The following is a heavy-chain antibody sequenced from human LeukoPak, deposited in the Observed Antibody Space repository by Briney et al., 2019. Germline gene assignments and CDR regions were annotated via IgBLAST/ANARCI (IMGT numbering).Heavy chain of an antibody. CDR1: GGSISSSNW. CDR2: IYHSGST. V-gene: IGHV4-4*02. CDR3: AAAYGYSGYYYYYMDV. Sequence: SETLSLTCAVSGGSISSSNWWSWVRQPPGKGLEWIGEIYHSGSTNYNPSLKSRVTISVDTSKNQFSLKLSSVTAADTAVYYCAAAYGYSGYYYYYMDVWGQGTLVTVSS. J-gene: IGHJ6*03. D-gene: IGHD5-18*01.